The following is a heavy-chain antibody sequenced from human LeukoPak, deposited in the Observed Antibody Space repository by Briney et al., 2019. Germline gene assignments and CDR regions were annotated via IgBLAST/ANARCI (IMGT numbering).Heavy chain of an antibody. CDR1: GGSISSYY. CDR2: IYYSGST. CDR3: ARSGAPAATYYFDY. D-gene: IGHD6-13*01. J-gene: IGHJ4*02. Sequence: SETLSLTCTVSGGSISSYYWGWIRQPPGKGLEWIGSIYYSGSTYYNPSLKSRVTISVDTSKNQFSLKLSSVTAADTAVYYCARSGAPAATYYFDYWGQGTLVTVSS. V-gene: IGHV4-39*01.